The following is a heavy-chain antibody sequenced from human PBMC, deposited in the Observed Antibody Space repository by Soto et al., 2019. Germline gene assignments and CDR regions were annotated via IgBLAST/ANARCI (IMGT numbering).Heavy chain of an antibody. CDR2: ISYDGSNK. CDR3: AKENYGLGPFDY. J-gene: IGHJ4*02. V-gene: IGHV3-30*18. Sequence: QVQLVESGGGVVQPGRSLRLSCAASGFTFSSYGMHWVRQAPGKGLEWVAVISYDGSNKYYADSVKGRFTISRDNSKNTLYLQMNSLRAGDTAVYYCAKENYGLGPFDYWGQGTLVTVSS. D-gene: IGHD1-7*01. CDR1: GFTFSSYG.